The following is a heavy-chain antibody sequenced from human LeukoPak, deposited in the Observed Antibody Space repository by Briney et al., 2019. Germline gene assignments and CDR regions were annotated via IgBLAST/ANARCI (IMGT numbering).Heavy chain of an antibody. CDR2: ISGSGGST. CDR3: AKPRDCSGGSCYSLAIYYYYGMDV. J-gene: IGHJ6*02. CDR1: GFTFSSYA. Sequence: QPGGSLRLSCAAPGFTFSSYAMSWVRQAPGKGLEWVSAISGSGGSTYYADSVKGRFTISRDNSKNTLYLQMNSLRAEDTAVYYCAKPRDCSGGSCYSLAIYYYYGMDVWGQGTTVTVSS. D-gene: IGHD2-15*01. V-gene: IGHV3-23*01.